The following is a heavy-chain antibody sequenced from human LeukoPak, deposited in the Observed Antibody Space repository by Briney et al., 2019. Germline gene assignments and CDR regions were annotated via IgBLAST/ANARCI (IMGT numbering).Heavy chain of an antibody. CDR1: GFTFSDYA. Sequence: GRSLRLSCAASGFTFSDYAMHWVRQAPGKGLEWVAVISYDGINQYYADSVKGRFTISRDNSKNTLYLQMNSLRADDTAIYYCAREWGQYNWNYVLYYWGQGSLVTVSS. CDR3: AREWGQYNWNYVLYY. D-gene: IGHD1-7*01. J-gene: IGHJ4*02. V-gene: IGHV3-30*04. CDR2: ISYDGINQ.